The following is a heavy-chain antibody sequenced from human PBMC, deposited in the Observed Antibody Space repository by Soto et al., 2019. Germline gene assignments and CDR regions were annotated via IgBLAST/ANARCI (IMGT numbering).Heavy chain of an antibody. CDR3: AETYFDY. Sequence: SETLSLTCSVSGVSVSDYHWTWIRLTPKKELQWIGFIHYNGRTDSSPSLKSRVTISLDMSKNHVSLILKSVNIADSAIYYCAETYFDYWGQGTLVTVSS. V-gene: IGHV4-59*02. CDR1: GVSVSDYH. J-gene: IGHJ4*02. CDR2: IHYNGRT.